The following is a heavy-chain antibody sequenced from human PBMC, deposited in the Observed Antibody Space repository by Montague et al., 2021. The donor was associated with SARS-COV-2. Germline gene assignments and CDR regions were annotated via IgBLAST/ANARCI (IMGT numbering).Heavy chain of an antibody. CDR1: GDSISSCDYY. J-gene: IGHJ4*02. CDR2: DYYNRAY. CDR3: VGVTGLILTDPFDY. D-gene: IGHD3-9*01. V-gene: IGHV4-39*01. Sequence: SETLSLTCSVSGDSISSCDYYWGWMRQPQGKGWDGVGYDYYNRAYYYNPSIQRRLTISGERTKNQFSLELRTVTAADTAVYYCVGVTGLILTDPFDYWGQGNLVTVSS.